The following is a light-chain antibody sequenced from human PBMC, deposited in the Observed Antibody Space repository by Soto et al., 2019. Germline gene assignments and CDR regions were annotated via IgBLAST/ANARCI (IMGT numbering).Light chain of an antibody. V-gene: IGKV1-5*03. CDR1: QSISDY. J-gene: IGKJ5*01. CDR2: KAS. Sequence: DIQMTQSPSTLPASVGDRVTITCRASQSISDYLAWYQQKPGKAPKLLVFKASGLESGVPSRFSGSGSGTEFTLTISSLQPDDFATYYCQQYKTYFLNTFGQGTRLEIK. CDR3: QQYKTYFLNT.